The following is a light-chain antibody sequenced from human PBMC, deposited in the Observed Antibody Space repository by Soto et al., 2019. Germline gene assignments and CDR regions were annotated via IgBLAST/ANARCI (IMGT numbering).Light chain of an antibody. CDR3: CSYAGSDNFA. CDR2: EVS. V-gene: IGLV2-23*02. Sequence: QSVLTHPASVSETPGQSITISCTGTSSGVGSFNLVSWYQQHPGKAPKLMIYEVSKRPSGVSNRFSGSKSGNTASLTISGLQAEDEADYYCCSYAGSDNFAFGSGTKVTVL. J-gene: IGLJ1*01. CDR1: SSGVGSFNL.